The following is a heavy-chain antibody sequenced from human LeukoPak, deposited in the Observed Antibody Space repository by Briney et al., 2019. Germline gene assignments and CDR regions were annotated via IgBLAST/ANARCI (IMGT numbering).Heavy chain of an antibody. J-gene: IGHJ4*02. CDR2: IRYDGSNK. CDR1: GFTFSSYG. V-gene: IGHV3-30*02. CDR3: ARGPDYDILADYFDY. D-gene: IGHD3-9*01. Sequence: GGSLRLSCAASGFTFSSYGMHWVRQAPGKGLEWVAFIRYDGSNKYYADSVKGRFTISRDNSKNTLFLQMNSLRPEDTAVYYCARGPDYDILADYFDYWGQGTLVTVSS.